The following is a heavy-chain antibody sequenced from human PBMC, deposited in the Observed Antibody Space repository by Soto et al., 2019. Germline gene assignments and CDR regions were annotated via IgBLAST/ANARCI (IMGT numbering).Heavy chain of an antibody. D-gene: IGHD3-9*01. CDR3: ARRSDILTGYYAFDY. CDR2: IYYSGST. J-gene: IGHJ4*02. V-gene: IGHV4-39*01. Sequence: SETLSLTCTVSGGSISSSSYYWGWIRQPPGKGLEWIGSIYYSGSTYYNPSLKSRVTISVDTSKNQFSLKLSSVTAADKDEYYCARRSDILTGYYAFDYWGQGTLVTVSS. CDR1: GGSISSSSYY.